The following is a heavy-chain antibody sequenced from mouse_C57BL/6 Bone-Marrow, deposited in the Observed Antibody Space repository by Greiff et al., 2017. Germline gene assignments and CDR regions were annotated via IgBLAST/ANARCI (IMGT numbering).Heavy chain of an antibody. CDR3: ARKFGHYYGSSYPFAY. Sequence: LVRPGSSVKLSCKASGYTFTSYWMDWVKQRPGQGLEWIGNIYPSDSETHYNQKFKDKATLTVDKSSSTAYMQLSSLTSEDSAVYYCARKFGHYYGSSYPFAYWGQGTLVTVSA. CDR1: GYTFTSYW. J-gene: IGHJ3*01. V-gene: IGHV1-61*01. CDR2: IYPSDSET. D-gene: IGHD1-1*01.